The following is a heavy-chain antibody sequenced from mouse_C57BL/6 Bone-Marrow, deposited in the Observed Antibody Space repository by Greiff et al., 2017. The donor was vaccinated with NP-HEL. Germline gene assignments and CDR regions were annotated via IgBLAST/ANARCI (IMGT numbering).Heavy chain of an antibody. J-gene: IGHJ4*01. D-gene: IGHD2-1*01. CDR2: IWSDGST. V-gene: IGHV2-6-1*01. CDR3: ARQGGNYDYAMDY. CDR1: GFSLTSYG. Sequence: QVQLKESGPGLVAPSQSLSITCTVSGFSLTSYGVHWVRQPPGRGLEWLVVIWSDGSTTYNSALKSRLSISKDNSKSQVFLKMNSLQTDDTAMYYCARQGGNYDYAMDYWGQGTSVTVSS.